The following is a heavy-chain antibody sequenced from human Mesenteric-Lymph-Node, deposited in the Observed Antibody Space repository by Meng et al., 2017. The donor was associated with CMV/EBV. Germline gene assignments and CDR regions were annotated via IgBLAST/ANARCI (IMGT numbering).Heavy chain of an antibody. CDR2: IYHSGST. D-gene: IGHD2-2*01. CDR3: ARARVVVPAAIYYYYYGMDV. CDR1: GGPISSSNW. J-gene: IGHJ6*02. V-gene: IGHV4-4*02. Sequence: SETLSLTCAVSGGPISSSNWWSWVRQPPGKGLELIGEIYHSGSTNYNPSLKSRVTISVDKSKNQFSLKLSSVTAADTAVYYCARARVVVPAAIYYYYYGMDVWGQGTTVTVSS.